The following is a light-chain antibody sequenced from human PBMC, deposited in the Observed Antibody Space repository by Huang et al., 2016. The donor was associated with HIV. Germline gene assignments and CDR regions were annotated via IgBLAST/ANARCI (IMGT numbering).Light chain of an antibody. J-gene: IGKJ4*01. V-gene: IGKV3-11*01. CDR2: DAS. CDR3: QQRGNWQLT. Sequence: EIVLTQSPATLSLSPGERATLSCRASQGLANYLAWYQQKPGQSPSLLIYDASNRATGIPARFSGSGSGTDFTLTISGLVPEDFAVYYCQQRGNWQLTFGGGTKVEIK. CDR1: QGLANY.